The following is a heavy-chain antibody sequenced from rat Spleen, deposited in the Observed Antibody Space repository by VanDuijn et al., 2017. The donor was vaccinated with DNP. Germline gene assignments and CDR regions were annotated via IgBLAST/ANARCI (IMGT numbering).Heavy chain of an antibody. J-gene: IGHJ4*01. CDR1: GFTFSDYT. D-gene: IGHD1-11*01. Sequence: EVRLVESGGGLVPPGNSLKLSCAASGFTFSDYTMAWVRQAPKKGLEWVATITYDGSKTYYRDSVKGRFTISRDNAKSTLYLQMDSLRSEDTATYYCITFEGRNAWGQGTSVTVSS. V-gene: IGHV5S10*01. CDR3: ITFEGRNA. CDR2: ITYDGSKT.